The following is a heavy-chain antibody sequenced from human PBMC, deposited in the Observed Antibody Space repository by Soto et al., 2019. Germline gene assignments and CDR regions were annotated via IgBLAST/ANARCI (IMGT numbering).Heavy chain of an antibody. CDR3: ASDSGSYWEAFDI. Sequence: PSETLSLTCAVSGGSISSGGYSWSWIRQPPGKGLEWIGYIYHSGSTYYNPSLKSRVTISVDRSKNQFSLKLSSVTAADTAVYYCASDSGSYWEAFDIWGQGTMVTVSS. CDR2: IYHSGST. CDR1: GGSISSGGYS. V-gene: IGHV4-30-2*01. D-gene: IGHD1-26*01. J-gene: IGHJ3*02.